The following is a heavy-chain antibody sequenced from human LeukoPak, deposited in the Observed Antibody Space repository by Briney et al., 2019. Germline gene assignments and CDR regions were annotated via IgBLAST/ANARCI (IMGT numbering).Heavy chain of an antibody. J-gene: IGHJ6*03. V-gene: IGHV4-34*01. D-gene: IGHD1-26*01. CDR3: ARAPYSRSSTYYYYMDV. CDR2: INHSGST. Sequence: SETLSLTCTVSGGSISSYYWSWIRQPPGKGLEWIGEINHSGSTNYNPSLKSRVTISVDTSKNQFSLKLSSVTAADTAVYYCARAPYSRSSTYYYYMDVWGKGTTVTVSS. CDR1: GGSISSYY.